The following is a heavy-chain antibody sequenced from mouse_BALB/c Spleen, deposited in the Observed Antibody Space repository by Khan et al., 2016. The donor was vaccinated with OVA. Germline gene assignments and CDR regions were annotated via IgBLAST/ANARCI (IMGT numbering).Heavy chain of an antibody. D-gene: IGHD1-2*01. J-gene: IGHJ4*01. CDR1: GFTFSSYG. V-gene: IGHV5-6*01. Sequence: EVELVESGGDLVKPGGSLKLSCAASGFTFSSYGMSWVRLTPDKRLEWVATISSGGHYTYFPDSVRGRSTISRDTAKNTLYLQMRSLKSEDTAIYYCARSITTAKGDYYGMDYWGQGTSVTVSA. CDR2: ISSGGHYT. CDR3: ARSITTAKGDYYGMDY.